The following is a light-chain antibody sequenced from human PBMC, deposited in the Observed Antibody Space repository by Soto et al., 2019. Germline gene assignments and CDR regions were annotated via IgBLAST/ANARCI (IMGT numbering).Light chain of an antibody. Sequence: EVVLTQSPATLSVSPGDRATLSCRASQSVSRNLAWYQQKPGQAPRLLSYGASTRETGVPARFSGSGSATEFTLSISSLQSEDVAVYYCQQYGDWPPETFGQGTKLEI. CDR1: QSVSRN. CDR2: GAS. J-gene: IGKJ2*01. CDR3: QQYGDWPPET. V-gene: IGKV3-15*01.